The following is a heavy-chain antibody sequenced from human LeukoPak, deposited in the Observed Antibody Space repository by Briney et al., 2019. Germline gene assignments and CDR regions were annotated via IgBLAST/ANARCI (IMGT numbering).Heavy chain of an antibody. J-gene: IGHJ4*02. D-gene: IGHD3-9*01. V-gene: IGHV4-61*01. CDR1: GGSISSGTNY. CDR2: IYYSEGT. Sequence: SETLTLTCTASGGSISSGTNYWRWIPQPPGKGLEWIAYIYYSEGTKYNPSLRSRVTMSADTSKNQFSLKMTSVTAADTAVYYCARATHLDAKDWPYFDYWGQGILVTVS. CDR3: ARATHLDAKDWPYFDY.